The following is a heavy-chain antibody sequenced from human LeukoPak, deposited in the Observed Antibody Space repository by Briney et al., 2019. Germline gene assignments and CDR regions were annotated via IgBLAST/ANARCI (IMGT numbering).Heavy chain of an antibody. D-gene: IGHD3-22*01. CDR1: GYTFNNYA. CDR2: INTNTGNP. V-gene: IGHV7-4-1*02. CDR3: VRGIDTTGYFNY. J-gene: IGHJ4*02. Sequence: ASVTVSCKSSGYTFNNYAMNWVRQAPGQGLEWMGWINTNTGNPTYAQGFTGRFVFSSDTSVRTAYLQINSLKAEDTALYYCVRGIDTTGYFNYWGQGTLVTVSS.